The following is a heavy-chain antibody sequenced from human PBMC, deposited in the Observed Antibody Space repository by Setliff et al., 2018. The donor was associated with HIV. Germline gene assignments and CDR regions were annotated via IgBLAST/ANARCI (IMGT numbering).Heavy chain of an antibody. Sequence: SETLSLTCTVSGDSVSSRSYYWSWIRQPPGKGLEWIGYIYYSGSTNYNPSLKSRVTMSVDTSKNQLSLKLSSVTAADTAVYYCARRPYYDSSGYYNYWGQGTLVTVSS. D-gene: IGHD3-22*01. CDR2: IYYSGST. CDR3: ARRPYYDSSGYYNY. J-gene: IGHJ4*02. CDR1: GDSVSSRSYY. V-gene: IGHV4-61*01.